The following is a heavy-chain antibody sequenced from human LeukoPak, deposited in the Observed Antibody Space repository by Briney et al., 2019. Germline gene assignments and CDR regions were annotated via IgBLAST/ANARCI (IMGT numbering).Heavy chain of an antibody. CDR2: IYYSGST. CDR1: GFTFSDYY. Sequence: LRLSCAASGFTFSDYYMSWIRQPPGKGLEWVGSIYYSGSTYYKPSLKSRVTISVDTSKNQFSLKLSSVTAADTAVYYCARDIAVAGSRFDPWGQGTLVTVSS. V-gene: IGHV4-38-2*02. D-gene: IGHD6-19*01. J-gene: IGHJ5*02. CDR3: ARDIAVAGSRFDP.